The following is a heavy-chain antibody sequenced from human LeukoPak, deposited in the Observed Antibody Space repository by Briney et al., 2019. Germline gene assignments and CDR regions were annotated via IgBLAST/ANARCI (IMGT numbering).Heavy chain of an antibody. CDR3: AAELGESPSYYYYGMDV. CDR1: GGSISSYY. V-gene: IGHV4-4*07. Sequence: PSETLSLTCTVSGGSISSYYWSWIRQPAGKGLEWIGRIYTSGSTNYNPSLKSRVTTSVDTSKNQFSLKLSSVTAADTAVYYCAAELGESPSYYYYGMDVWGQGTTVTVSS. J-gene: IGHJ6*02. CDR2: IYTSGST. D-gene: IGHD3-10*01.